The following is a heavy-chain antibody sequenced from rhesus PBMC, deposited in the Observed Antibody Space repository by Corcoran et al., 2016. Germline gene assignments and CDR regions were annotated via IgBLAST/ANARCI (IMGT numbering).Heavy chain of an antibody. CDR3: AKGQTYYN. D-gene: IGHD3-3*01. CDR2: INSGGGST. V-gene: IGHV3S42*01. CDR1: GFPFRRYW. J-gene: IGHJ4*01. Sequence: EVQLVESGGGLAKPGGSLRLSCAASGFPFRRYWMNWVRQTPGKGREWSSAINSGGGSTYYADSVKGRFTSSRDNSKNTLSLQMNSLRAEDTAVYYCAKGQTYYNWGQGVLVTVAS.